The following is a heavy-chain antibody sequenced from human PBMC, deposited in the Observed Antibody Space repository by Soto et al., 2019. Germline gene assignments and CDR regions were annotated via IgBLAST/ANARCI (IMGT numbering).Heavy chain of an antibody. D-gene: IGHD1-1*01. CDR1: GFTFSSYA. CDR2: ISNDGSGK. V-gene: IGHV3-30-3*01. J-gene: IGHJ4*02. CDR3: ARDRLPRASVATPGYLDD. Sequence: QVQLVESGGGVVQPGRSLRLSCAASGFTFSSYAIHWVRQAPGKGLEWVAVISNDGSGKYYADSVKGRFTISRDNSKNTLDLQMNSLRDEDTAVYYCARDRLPRASVATPGYLDDWGQGSLVTVSS.